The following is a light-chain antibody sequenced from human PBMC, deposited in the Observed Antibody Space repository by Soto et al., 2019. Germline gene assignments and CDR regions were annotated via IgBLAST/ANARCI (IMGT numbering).Light chain of an antibody. CDR2: EVS. CDR1: SPDFG. J-gene: IGLJ2*01. Sequence: QSALTQPASVSGSPGPSITISCSGISPDFGVSWYQHFPGKAPKLLIFEVSNRPSGVSTRFSGSKSGNMAFLTISGLQSEDEGLYHCSSYSSTTTLFGGGTKLTVL. CDR3: SSYSSTTTL. V-gene: IGLV2-14*01.